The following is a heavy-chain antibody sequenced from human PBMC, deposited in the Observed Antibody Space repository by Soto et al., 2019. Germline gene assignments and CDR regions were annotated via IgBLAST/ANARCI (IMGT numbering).Heavy chain of an antibody. D-gene: IGHD2-21*01. J-gene: IGHJ6*02. V-gene: IGHV3-15*01. CDR2: IKSKTDGGTT. CDR3: ARCKQKVMHCAVDV. Sequence: EVQLVESGGGLVKPGGSLRLSCAASGFTFSNAWMSWVRQAAGKGLEWVGRIKSKTDGGTTDYAAPVKGRFTISRDDSKITLYLQMSRLRGEDTAVYYCARCKQKVMHCAVDVWGQGATVTVTS. CDR1: GFTFSNAW.